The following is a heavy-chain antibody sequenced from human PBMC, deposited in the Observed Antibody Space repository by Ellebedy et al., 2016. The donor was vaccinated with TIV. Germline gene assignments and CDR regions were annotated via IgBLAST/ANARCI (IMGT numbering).Heavy chain of an antibody. CDR2: INAGNGNT. J-gene: IGHJ4*02. CDR1: GYTFTRYA. V-gene: IGHV1-3*01. Sequence: AASVKVSCKASGYTFTRYAIHWVRQAPGQRLEWMGWINAGNGNTKYSQKFQGRVTITRDTSASTAYMELSSLRSEDTAVHYCARGPYVVGATTGLDYWGQGTLVTVSS. D-gene: IGHD1-26*01. CDR3: ARGPYVVGATTGLDY.